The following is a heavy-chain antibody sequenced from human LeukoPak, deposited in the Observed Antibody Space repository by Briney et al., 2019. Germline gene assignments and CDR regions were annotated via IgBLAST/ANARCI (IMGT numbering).Heavy chain of an antibody. CDR2: ISACNGNT. CDR3: ARDEPLMGELRALDYYYYGMDV. Sequence: ASVKVSCKASGYTFTSYGISWVRQAPGQGLEWMGWISACNGNTNYAQKLQGRVTMTTDTSTSTAYMELRSLRSDDTAVYYCARDEPLMGELRALDYYYYGMDVWGQGTTVTVSS. J-gene: IGHJ6*02. D-gene: IGHD3-16*01. CDR1: GYTFTSYG. V-gene: IGHV1-18*01.